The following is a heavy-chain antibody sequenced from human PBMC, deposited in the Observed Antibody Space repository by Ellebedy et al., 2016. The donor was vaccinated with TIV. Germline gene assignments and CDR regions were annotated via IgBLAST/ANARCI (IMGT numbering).Heavy chain of an antibody. CDR3: ARGRRYYDTSGYYLDY. CDR1: GGSFSGYY. V-gene: IGHV4-34*01. D-gene: IGHD3-22*01. J-gene: IGHJ4*02. CDR2: ISDSGSS. Sequence: SETLSLTXAVYGGSFSGYYWTWIRQPPGKGLEWIAEISDSGSSNYNPSLRSRVTISVDTSKNQFSLKLSSVSAADTALYYCARGRRYYDTSGYYLDYWGRGTLVTVSS.